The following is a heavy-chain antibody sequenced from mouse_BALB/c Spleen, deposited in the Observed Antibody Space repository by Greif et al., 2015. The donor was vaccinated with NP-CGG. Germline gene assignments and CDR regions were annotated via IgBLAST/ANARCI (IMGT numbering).Heavy chain of an antibody. Sequence: VQLQQSGPSLVKPSQTMSLTCSVAGDSITSGYWNWIRKFPGNKLEYMGYISYSGSTYYNPSLKSRISITRDTSKNQYYLQLNSVTTEDTATYYCARRTGGLSYWYFDVWGAGTTVTVSS. CDR2: ISYSGST. CDR1: GDSITSGY. V-gene: IGHV3-8*02. D-gene: IGHD3-2*02. J-gene: IGHJ1*01. CDR3: ARRTGGLSYWYFDV.